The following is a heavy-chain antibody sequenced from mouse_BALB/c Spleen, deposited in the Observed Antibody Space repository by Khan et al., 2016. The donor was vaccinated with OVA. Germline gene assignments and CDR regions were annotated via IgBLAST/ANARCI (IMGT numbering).Heavy chain of an antibody. CDR3: ARPAYDGYSDY. V-gene: IGHV1S137*01. J-gene: IGHJ2*01. D-gene: IGHD2-3*01. CDR1: GYTFTDYA. Sequence: VQLQESGPELVRPGVSVKISCKGSGYTFTDYAMYWVKQSHAKSLEWIGLISTYSGSTNYNQKFKGKVTMTVDKSSSAAYMELARLTSEDSAIXYFARPAYDGYSDYWGQGTALPVSS. CDR2: ISTYSGST.